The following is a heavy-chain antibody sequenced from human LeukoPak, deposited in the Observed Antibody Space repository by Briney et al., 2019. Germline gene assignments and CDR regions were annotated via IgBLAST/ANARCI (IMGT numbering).Heavy chain of an antibody. J-gene: IGHJ5*02. CDR3: ARVIASGGFDP. CDR1: GFTFSSYS. CDR2: ISSSSSTI. D-gene: IGHD3-16*02. Sequence: GGSLRLSCAASGFTFSSYSMNWVRQAPGKGLEGVSYISSSSSTIYYADSVKGRFTISRDNAKNSLYLQMNSLRAEDTAVYYCARVIASGGFDPWGQGTLVTVSS. V-gene: IGHV3-48*01.